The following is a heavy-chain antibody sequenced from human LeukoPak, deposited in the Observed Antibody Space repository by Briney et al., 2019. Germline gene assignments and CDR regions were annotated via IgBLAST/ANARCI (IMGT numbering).Heavy chain of an antibody. J-gene: IGHJ5*02. CDR2: INPNSGGT. D-gene: IGHD5-18*01. CDR1: GYTFTGYY. Sequence: ASVKVSCKASGYTFTGYYMHWARQAPGQGLEWMGWINPNSGGTNYAQKFQGRVTMTRDTSISTAYMELSRLRSDDTAVYYCARVTSRGYSYGRGRGWFDPWGQGTLVTVSS. CDR3: ARVTSRGYSYGRGRGWFDP. V-gene: IGHV1-2*02.